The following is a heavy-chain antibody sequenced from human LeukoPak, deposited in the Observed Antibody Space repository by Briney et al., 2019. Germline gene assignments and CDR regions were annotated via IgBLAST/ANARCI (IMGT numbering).Heavy chain of an antibody. J-gene: IGHJ3*02. Sequence: SVKVSCKASGYTFTSYYMHWVRQAPGQGLEWMGGIIPIFGTANYAQKFQGRVTITTDESTSTAYMELSSLRSEDTAVYYCASGRIAYCGGDCYSDAFDIWGQGTMVAVSS. V-gene: IGHV1-69*05. D-gene: IGHD2-21*02. CDR1: GYTFTSYY. CDR2: IIPIFGTA. CDR3: ASGRIAYCGGDCYSDAFDI.